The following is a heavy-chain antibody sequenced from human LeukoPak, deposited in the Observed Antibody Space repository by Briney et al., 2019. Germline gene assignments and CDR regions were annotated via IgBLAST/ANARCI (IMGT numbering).Heavy chain of an antibody. CDR3: ARGGNHGDYWYFDL. D-gene: IGHD4-17*01. V-gene: IGHV3-7*01. Sequence: GGSLRLSCAASEFTFSNFWMSWVRQAPGKGPEWVANIKQDGSEKYTISRDNAETSLHLQMNSLRAEDTAVYYCARGGNHGDYWYFDLWGRGTLVTVSS. J-gene: IGHJ2*01. CDR1: EFTFSNFW. CDR2: IKQDGSEK.